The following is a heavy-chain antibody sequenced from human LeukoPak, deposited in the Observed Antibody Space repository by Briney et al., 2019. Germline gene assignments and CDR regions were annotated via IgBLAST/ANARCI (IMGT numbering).Heavy chain of an antibody. V-gene: IGHV4-34*01. CDR1: GGSFSGYY. CDR3: ARGNTGDSGSYYGAYYYYYYMDV. Sequence: SETLSLTCGVYGGSFSGYYWSRIRQPPGKGLEWIGEINHSGSTNYNPSLKSRVTISVDTSKNQFSLKLSSVTAADTAVYYCARGNTGDSGSYYGAYYYYYYMDVWGKGTTVTVSS. D-gene: IGHD1-26*01. J-gene: IGHJ6*03. CDR2: INHSGST.